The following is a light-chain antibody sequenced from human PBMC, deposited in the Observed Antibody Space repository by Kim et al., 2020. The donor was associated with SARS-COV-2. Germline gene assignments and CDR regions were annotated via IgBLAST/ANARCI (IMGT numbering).Light chain of an antibody. CDR1: SGNIANNY. J-gene: IGLJ2*01. CDR3: QSYASGRPSVI. Sequence: NFMLTQPHSVSESPGKTVIISCARSSGNIANNYVQWFQQRPGSAPTTVIFEDNQRPSGVPDRFSGSIDSSSNSASLTISGLKTEDEADYYCQSYASGRPSVIFGGGTQLTVL. CDR2: EDN. V-gene: IGLV6-57*04.